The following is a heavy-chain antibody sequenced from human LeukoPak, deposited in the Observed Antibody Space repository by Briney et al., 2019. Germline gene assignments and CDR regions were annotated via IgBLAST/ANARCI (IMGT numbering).Heavy chain of an antibody. CDR1: GYTFTSYY. J-gene: IGHJ4*02. CDR2: INPSGGST. V-gene: IGHV1-46*03. D-gene: IGHD3-22*01. Sequence: GASVKVSCKASGYTFTSYYMHWVRQAPGQGLEWMGIINPSGGSTSYAQKFQGRVTMTRDMSTSTVYMELSSLRSEDTAVYYCARADSSGYYVREARMEFDYWGQGTLVTVSS. CDR3: ARADSSGYYVREARMEFDY.